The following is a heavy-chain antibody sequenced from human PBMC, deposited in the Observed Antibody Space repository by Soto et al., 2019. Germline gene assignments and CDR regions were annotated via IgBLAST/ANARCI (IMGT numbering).Heavy chain of an antibody. J-gene: IGHJ5*02. CDR2: INHSGST. CDR1: GGSFSGYY. D-gene: IGHD3-10*01. CDR3: ARNPYYYGSGSYYKRNNWFDP. V-gene: IGHV4-34*01. Sequence: SETLSLTCAVYGGSFSGYYWSWIRQPPGKGLEWIGEINHSGSTNYNPSLKSRVTISVDTSKNQFSLKLSSVTAADTAVYYCARNPYYYGSGSYYKRNNWFDPWGQGTLVTVSS.